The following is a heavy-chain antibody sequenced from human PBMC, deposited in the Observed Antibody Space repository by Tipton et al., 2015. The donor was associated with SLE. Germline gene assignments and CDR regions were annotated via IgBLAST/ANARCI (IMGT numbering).Heavy chain of an antibody. J-gene: IGHJ4*02. CDR3: AREGYSSGWYPGY. CDR2: IYHSGST. V-gene: IGHV4-38-2*02. Sequence: TLSLTCAVSGYSISSGYYWGWIRQPPGKGLEWIGSIYHSGSTYYNPSLKSRVTISVDTSKNQFSLKLSSVTAADTAVYYCAREGYSSGWYPGYWGQGTLVTVSS. D-gene: IGHD6-19*01. CDR1: GYSISSGYY.